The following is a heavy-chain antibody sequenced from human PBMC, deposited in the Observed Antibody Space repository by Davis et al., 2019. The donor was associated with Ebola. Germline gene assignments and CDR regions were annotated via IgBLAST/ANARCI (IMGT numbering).Heavy chain of an antibody. V-gene: IGHV3-20*04. CDR1: GFTFDDYG. CDR3: ARDGRYFDWTVDY. Sequence: GESLKISCAASGFTFDDYGMSWVRQAPGKGLEWVSGINWNGGSTGYADSVKGRFTISRDNAKNSLYLQMNSLRAEDTAVYYCARDGRYFDWTVDYWGQGTLVTVSS. CDR2: INWNGGST. D-gene: IGHD3-9*01. J-gene: IGHJ4*02.